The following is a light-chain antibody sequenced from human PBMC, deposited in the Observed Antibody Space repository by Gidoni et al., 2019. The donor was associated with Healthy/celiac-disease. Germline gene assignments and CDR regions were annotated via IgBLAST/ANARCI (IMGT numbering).Light chain of an antibody. Sequence: AVSLGERATINCKSSQSVLYSSNNKNYLAWYQQKPGQPPKLLIYCASTRESGVPDRFSGSGSGTDFTLTISSLQAEDVAVYYCQQYYSTLLTFGGGTKVEIK. CDR1: QSVLYSSNNKNY. V-gene: IGKV4-1*01. J-gene: IGKJ4*01. CDR2: CAS. CDR3: QQYYSTLLT.